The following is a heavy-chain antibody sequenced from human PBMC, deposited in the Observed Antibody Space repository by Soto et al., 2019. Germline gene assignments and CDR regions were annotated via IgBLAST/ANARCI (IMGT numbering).Heavy chain of an antibody. CDR2: INHSGST. CDR1: GGSFSGYY. J-gene: IGHJ4*02. V-gene: IGHV4-34*01. Sequence: PSETPXLTCAVYGGSFSGYYWSWIRQPPGKGLEWIGEINHSGSTNYNPSLKSRVTISVDTSKNQFSLKLSSVTAADTAVYYCARVAAAAGSLFDYWGQGTLVTVSS. D-gene: IGHD6-13*01. CDR3: ARVAAAAGSLFDY.